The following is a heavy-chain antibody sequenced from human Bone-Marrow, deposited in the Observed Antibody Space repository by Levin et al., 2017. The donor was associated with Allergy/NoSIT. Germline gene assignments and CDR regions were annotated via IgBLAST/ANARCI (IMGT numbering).Heavy chain of an antibody. CDR1: GGSISSYY. Sequence: PSETLSLTCTVSGGSISSYYWSWIRQPPGKGLEWIGYINYSGSTNYNPSLKSRVTISVDTSKNQFSLKLSSVTAADTAVYYCARLGNIAAAAFDYWGQGTLVTVSS. V-gene: IGHV4-59*08. J-gene: IGHJ4*02. D-gene: IGHD6-13*01. CDR2: INYSGST. CDR3: ARLGNIAAAAFDY.